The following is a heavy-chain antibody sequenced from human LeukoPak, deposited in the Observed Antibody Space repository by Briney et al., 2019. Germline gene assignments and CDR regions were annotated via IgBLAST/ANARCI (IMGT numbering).Heavy chain of an antibody. CDR3: AKVPFGVAHIPFDY. Sequence: GGSLRLSCAASGFTFDDYAMHWVRQAPGKGLEWVSLISWDGGSTYYADSVKGRFTISRDNSKNSLYLQMNSLRAEDTAVYYCAKVPFGVAHIPFDYWGQGTLVTVSS. J-gene: IGHJ4*02. D-gene: IGHD3-3*01. V-gene: IGHV3-43D*03. CDR1: GFTFDDYA. CDR2: ISWDGGST.